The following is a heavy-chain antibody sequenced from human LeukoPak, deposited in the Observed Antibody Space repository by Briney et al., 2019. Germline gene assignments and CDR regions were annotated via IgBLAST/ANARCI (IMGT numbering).Heavy chain of an antibody. J-gene: IGHJ4*02. CDR1: GYTFTSYG. D-gene: IGHD2-21*02. CDR2: ISAYNGNT. CDR3: ARDGTYCGGDCCSDY. Sequence: ASVKVSCKASGYTFTSYGISWVRQAPGQGLEWMGWISAYNGNTNYAQKLQGRVTMTTDTSTSTAYMELRSLRSDDTAVYYCARDGTYCGGDCCSDYWGQGTLVTVSS. V-gene: IGHV1-18*01.